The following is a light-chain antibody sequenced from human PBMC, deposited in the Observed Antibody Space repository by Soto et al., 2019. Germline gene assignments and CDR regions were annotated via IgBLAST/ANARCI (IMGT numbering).Light chain of an antibody. J-gene: IGKJ2*01. CDR3: QQYLSAPYT. V-gene: IGKV4-1*01. CDR1: QSVLYSSNNKNY. Sequence: DIVMTQSPDSLAVSLGERATINCKSSQSVLYSSNNKNYLAWYQQKPGQPPKLLIYWAFTREYGVPDRFSGSGSGTDFTLTISSLQTEDVAVYYCQQYLSAPYTFGQGTKLEIK. CDR2: WAF.